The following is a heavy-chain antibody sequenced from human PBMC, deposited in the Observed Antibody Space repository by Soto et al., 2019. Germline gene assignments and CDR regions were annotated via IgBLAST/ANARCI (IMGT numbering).Heavy chain of an antibody. J-gene: IGHJ4*02. CDR1: GFSLSTSGVG. CDR3: AHSEGTGIAPGYFDY. CDR2: IYWDDDK. V-gene: IGHV2-5*02. Sequence: QITLKESGPTLVKPTQTLTLTCAFSGFSLSTSGVGVGWIRQPPGKALEWLALIYWDDDKRYSPSLKSRLTITKDTSKNQVVLTMTNMDPVDTATYYCAHSEGTGIAPGYFDYWGQGTLVTVSS. D-gene: IGHD6-13*01.